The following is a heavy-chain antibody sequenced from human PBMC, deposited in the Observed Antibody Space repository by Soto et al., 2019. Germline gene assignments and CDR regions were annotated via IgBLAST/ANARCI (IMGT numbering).Heavy chain of an antibody. CDR1: GFTFSSYS. Sequence: QPGGALRLSCAASGFTFSSYSMSWVRQAPGKGLEWVSAISGSGGSTYYADSVKGRFTISRDNSKNTLYLQMNSLRVEDTAVYYCAKTRYSSSWYSFDPWGQGTLVTVSS. V-gene: IGHV3-23*01. D-gene: IGHD6-13*01. J-gene: IGHJ5*02. CDR2: ISGSGGST. CDR3: AKTRYSSSWYSFDP.